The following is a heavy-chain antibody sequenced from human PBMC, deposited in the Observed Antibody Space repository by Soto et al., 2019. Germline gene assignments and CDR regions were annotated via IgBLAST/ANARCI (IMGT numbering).Heavy chain of an antibody. Sequence: ASVKVSCKASGYTFTSYGISWVRQAPGQRLEWMGWINAGNGNTKYSQKFQGRVTITRDTSASTAYMELSSLRSEDTAVYYCARALGYCSGGSCSYYYYYGMDVWGQGTTVTVSS. CDR2: INAGNGNT. V-gene: IGHV1-3*01. CDR1: GYTFTSYG. CDR3: ARALGYCSGGSCSYYYYYGMDV. J-gene: IGHJ6*02. D-gene: IGHD2-15*01.